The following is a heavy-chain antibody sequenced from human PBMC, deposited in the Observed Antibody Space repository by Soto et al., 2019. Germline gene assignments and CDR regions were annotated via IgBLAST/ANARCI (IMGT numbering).Heavy chain of an antibody. CDR2: ISAHNGNT. D-gene: IGHD1-1*01. V-gene: IGHV1-18*01. CDR1: GYAFTTYG. J-gene: IGHJ4*02. Sequence: QVHLVQSGAEVKKPGASVKVSCKGSGYAFTTYGITWVRQAPGQGLEWMGWISAHNGNTNYAQKLQGRVTVTRETSTSTAYMELRSLRSDDKAVYYCARGRYGDYWGQGALVTVSS. CDR3: ARGRYGDY.